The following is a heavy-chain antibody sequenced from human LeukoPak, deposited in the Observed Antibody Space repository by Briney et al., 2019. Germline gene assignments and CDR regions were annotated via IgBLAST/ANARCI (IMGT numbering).Heavy chain of an antibody. CDR2: IKQDGSEK. D-gene: IGHD2-2*01. V-gene: IGHV3-7*01. J-gene: IGHJ5*02. Sequence: GGSLRLSCAACGVTFSSYWMSWVRQAPGKGLEGVANIKQDGSEKYYVDSVKGRFTISRDNAKNSLYLQMNSLRAEDTAVYYCARDDCSSISCYHNWFDPWGQGTLVTVSS. CDR3: ARDDCSSISCYHNWFDP. CDR1: GVTFSSYW.